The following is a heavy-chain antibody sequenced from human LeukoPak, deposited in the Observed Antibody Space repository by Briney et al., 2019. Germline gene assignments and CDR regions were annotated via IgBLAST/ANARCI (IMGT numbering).Heavy chain of an antibody. D-gene: IGHD3-10*01. V-gene: IGHV4-39*07. Sequence: SETLSLTCTVSGGSILSSSYYWGWIRQPPGKGLEWIGSIYYSGNTDYNPSLKSRVTISVDTSKNQFSLKLSSVTAADTAVYYCARGRGYYGSGSYYKGYYYYYYMDVWGKGTTVTVSS. CDR1: GGSILSSSYY. CDR2: IYYSGNT. CDR3: ARGRGYYGSGSYYKGYYYYYYMDV. J-gene: IGHJ6*03.